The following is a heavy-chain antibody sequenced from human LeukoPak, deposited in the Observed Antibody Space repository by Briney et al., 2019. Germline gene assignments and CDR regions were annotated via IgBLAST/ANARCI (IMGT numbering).Heavy chain of an antibody. CDR3: ARVPPPTNAFDI. CDR1: GFTFSGYW. Sequence: PGGSLRLSCAASGFTFSGYWMSWVRQAPGKGLEWVANINQDGSEKYYVDSVKGRFTISRDNAKNSLYLQMNSLRAEDTAVYYCARVPPPTNAFDIWGQGTMVTVSS. V-gene: IGHV3-7*01. CDR2: INQDGSEK. J-gene: IGHJ3*02.